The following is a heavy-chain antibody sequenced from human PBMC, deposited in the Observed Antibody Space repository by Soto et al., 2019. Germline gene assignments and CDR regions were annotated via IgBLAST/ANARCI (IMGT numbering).Heavy chain of an antibody. Sequence: ASVKVSCKASGYTFTSYAMHWVRQAPGQRLEWMGWINAGNGNTKYSQKFQGRVTITADESTSTAYMELSSPRSEDTAVYYCARDTYYYDSSGYYSPQYYFDYWGQGTLVTVS. J-gene: IGHJ4*02. CDR2: INAGNGNT. D-gene: IGHD3-22*01. CDR3: ARDTYYYDSSGYYSPQYYFDY. CDR1: GYTFTSYA. V-gene: IGHV1-3*01.